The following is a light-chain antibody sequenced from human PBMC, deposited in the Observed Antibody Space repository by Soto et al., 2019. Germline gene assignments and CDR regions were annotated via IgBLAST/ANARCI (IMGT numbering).Light chain of an antibody. J-gene: IGLJ3*02. CDR3: QVWDSSTM. Sequence: SYELTQPLSVSVALGQTARITCGGDNIGRQDVHWYQQKPGQAPILVIYRDGGRPSGIPERFSGSNSGNTATLTISRAQAGDEADYYCQVWDSSTMFGGGTKVTVL. CDR1: NIGRQD. V-gene: IGLV3-9*01. CDR2: RDG.